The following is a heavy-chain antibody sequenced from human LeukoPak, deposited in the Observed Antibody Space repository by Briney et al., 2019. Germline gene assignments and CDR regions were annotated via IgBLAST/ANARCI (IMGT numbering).Heavy chain of an antibody. CDR2: VDHTGST. Sequence: SETLSLTCSVSDDSITMYYWTWIRQPPGKGLEWIGYVDHTGSTNFNPSLNGRVSISRDTTKNLFSLRLRSVTAADTAVYYCARAYSAAGPPGHWGQGTLVTVSS. J-gene: IGHJ4*02. CDR1: DDSITMYY. D-gene: IGHD6-13*01. V-gene: IGHV4-59*01. CDR3: ARAYSAAGPPGH.